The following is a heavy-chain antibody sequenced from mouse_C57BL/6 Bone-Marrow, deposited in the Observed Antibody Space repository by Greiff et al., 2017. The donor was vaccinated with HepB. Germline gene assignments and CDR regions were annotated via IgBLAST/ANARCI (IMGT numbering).Heavy chain of an antibody. Sequence: VKLMESGAELARPGASVKLSCKASGYTFTSYGISWVKQRTGQGLEWIGEIYPRSGNTYYNEKFKGKATLTADKSSSTAYMELRSLTSEDSAVYFCARRGYSNYRYFDYWGQGTTLTVSS. J-gene: IGHJ2*01. CDR2: IYPRSGNT. CDR1: GYTFTSYG. V-gene: IGHV1-81*01. CDR3: ARRGYSNYRYFDY. D-gene: IGHD2-5*01.